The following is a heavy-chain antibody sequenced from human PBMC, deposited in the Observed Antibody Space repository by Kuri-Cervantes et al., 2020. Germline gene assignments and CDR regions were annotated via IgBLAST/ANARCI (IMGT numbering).Heavy chain of an antibody. D-gene: IGHD5-18*01. CDR3: ARGRPRRGYSYGGNWFDP. J-gene: IGHJ5*02. CDR2: IYYSGST. CDR1: GGSISSYY. V-gene: IGHV4-59*12. Sequence: SETLSLTCTVSGGSISSYYWSWIRQPPGKGLEWIGYIYYSGSTNYNPSLKSRVTISVDTSKNQFSLKLSSVTAADTAVYYCARGRPRRGYSYGGNWFDPWGQGTLVTVSS.